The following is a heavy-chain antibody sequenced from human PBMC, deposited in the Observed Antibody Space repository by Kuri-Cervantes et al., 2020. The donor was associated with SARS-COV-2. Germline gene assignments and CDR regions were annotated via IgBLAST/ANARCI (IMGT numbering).Heavy chain of an antibody. Sequence: SVKVSCKASGFTFTSSAVQWVRQARGQRLEWIGWIVVGSGNTNYAQKFQERVTITRDMSTSTAYMELSSLRSEDTAVYYCAAPYCSSTSCDDAFDIWGQGTMVT. D-gene: IGHD2-2*01. V-gene: IGHV1-58*01. CDR1: GFTFTSSA. J-gene: IGHJ3*02. CDR3: AAPYCSSTSCDDAFDI. CDR2: IVVGSGNT.